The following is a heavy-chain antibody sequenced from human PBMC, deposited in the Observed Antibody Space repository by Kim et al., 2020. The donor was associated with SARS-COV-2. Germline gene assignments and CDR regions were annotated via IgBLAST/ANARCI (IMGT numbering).Heavy chain of an antibody. J-gene: IGHJ2*01. CDR1: GFHFSNYV. V-gene: IGHV3-30-3*01. CDR2: ISYDEINK. Sequence: GGSLRLSCAASGFHFSNYVMYWVRQAPGKGLEWVAVISYDEINKYYADSVKGRFTISIANTKNTLYLQMNSLRVEDTAVYYCAGVEENKWGRGTLVTVSS. CDR3: AGVEENK.